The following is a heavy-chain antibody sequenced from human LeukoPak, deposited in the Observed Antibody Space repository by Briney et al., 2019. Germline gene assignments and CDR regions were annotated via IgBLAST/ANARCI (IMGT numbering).Heavy chain of an antibody. D-gene: IGHD3-22*01. CDR1: RFTFSNAW. Sequence: PGGSLRLSCAASRFTFSNAWMSWVRQAPGKGLEWVGRMRSKNDGGTTDYAAPVRGRFTISRDDSKNTLYLQMNSLKIEDTAVYYCTTGQGYYDSTGYNYPHNWFDSWGQGTLVTVSS. CDR2: MRSKNDGGTT. V-gene: IGHV3-15*01. CDR3: TTGQGYYDSTGYNYPHNWFDS. J-gene: IGHJ5*01.